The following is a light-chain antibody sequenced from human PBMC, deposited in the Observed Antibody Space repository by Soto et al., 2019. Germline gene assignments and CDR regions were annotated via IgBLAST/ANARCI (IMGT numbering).Light chain of an antibody. J-gene: IGKJ4*01. CDR3: HQRSNWPRT. CDR1: QSVGFY. Sequence: EIVLTQFHPTLSLFPAARATPSCRASQSVGFYLAWYQQKPGQVPRLLISNASNRASGIPARFSGSGSGTDFTFTISSLEAEDFAVYYCHQRSNWPRTFGGGTKVDIK. CDR2: NAS. V-gene: IGKV3-11*01.